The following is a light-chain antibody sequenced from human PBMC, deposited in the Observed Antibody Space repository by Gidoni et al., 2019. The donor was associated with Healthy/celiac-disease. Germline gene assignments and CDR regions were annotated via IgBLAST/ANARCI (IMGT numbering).Light chain of an antibody. V-gene: IGKV3-20*01. CDR2: GAS. CDR3: QQYGSSPLT. CDR1: QSVSSSY. Sequence: EIVLTQSPGTQSLSPGARATLSCRASQSVSSSYLAWYQRKPGHAPRLLIYGASSMATGIPDRFSGSGSGTDFTLTISSLEPEDFAVYYCQQYGSSPLTFGGGTKVEIK. J-gene: IGKJ4*01.